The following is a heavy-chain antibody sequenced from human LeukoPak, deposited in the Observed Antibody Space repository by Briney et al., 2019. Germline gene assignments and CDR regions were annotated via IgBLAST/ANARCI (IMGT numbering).Heavy chain of an antibody. J-gene: IGHJ4*02. CDR3: ARNRGPTWWDVVDY. Sequence: GASVTVSCKASGHTLTKYGATWVRQAPGQGLQWMGWVGADNGNTNYAQKFLDRVTISIDTSTSTAFMELRSLTSDDTAVYYCARNRGPTWWDVVDYWGQGTLVTVSS. CDR1: GHTLTKYG. V-gene: IGHV1-18*01. D-gene: IGHD1-26*01. CDR2: VGADNGNT.